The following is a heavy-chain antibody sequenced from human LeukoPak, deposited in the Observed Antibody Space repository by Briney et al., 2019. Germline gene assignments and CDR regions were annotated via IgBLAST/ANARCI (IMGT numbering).Heavy chain of an antibody. V-gene: IGHV1-69*05. CDR1: GGTFIGYA. Sequence: SVKVSCKASGGTFIGYAISWVRQAPGQGLEWMGGIIPIFGTENYPQMFQGRVTITTDESTSKAYMELSSLRSEDTAVYFCARGTDYYGSGSYSDWGQGTLVTVSS. J-gene: IGHJ4*02. CDR3: ARGTDYYGSGSYSD. CDR2: IIPIFGTE. D-gene: IGHD3-10*01.